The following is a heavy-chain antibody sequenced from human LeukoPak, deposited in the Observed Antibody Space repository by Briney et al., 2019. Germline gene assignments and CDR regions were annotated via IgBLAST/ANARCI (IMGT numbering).Heavy chain of an antibody. CDR3: ARIDDDGGHWYFDL. J-gene: IGHJ2*01. CDR1: GFTFSSYD. CDR2: IGTAGDT. V-gene: IGHV3-13*01. D-gene: IGHD4-23*01. Sequence: GGSLRLSRAASGFTFSSYDMHWVRQATGKGLEWVSAIGTAGDTYYPGSVKGRFTISRENAKNSLYLQMNSLRAGDTAVYYCARIDDDGGHWYFDLWGRGTLVTVSS.